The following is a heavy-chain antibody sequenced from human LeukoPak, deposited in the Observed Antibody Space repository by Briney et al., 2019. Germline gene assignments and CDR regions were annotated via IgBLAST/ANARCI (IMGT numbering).Heavy chain of an antibody. Sequence: SETLSLTCTVSGGSISSYYWSLIRQPPGKGLEWIGYIYYSGSTNYNPSLKSRVTISVDTSKNQFSLKLSSVTAADTAVYYCARGVPAATPFDYWGQGTLVTVSS. D-gene: IGHD2-2*01. J-gene: IGHJ4*02. CDR1: GGSISSYY. CDR2: IYYSGST. CDR3: ARGVPAATPFDY. V-gene: IGHV4-59*01.